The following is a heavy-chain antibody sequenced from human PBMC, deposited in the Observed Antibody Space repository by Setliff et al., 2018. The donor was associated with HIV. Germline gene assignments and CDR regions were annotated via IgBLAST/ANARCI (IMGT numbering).Heavy chain of an antibody. J-gene: IGHJ6*02. D-gene: IGHD1-26*01. CDR1: GFTFSSYG. Sequence: PGGSLRLSCAASGFTFSSYGMHWVRQAPGKGLEWVAVIWYDGSEKHYADSVKGRFTISRDSSKNTLYLQMNSLRAEDTAVYYCAKPLTQWGVSPYHYAVDVWGQGTTVTVSS. CDR3: AKPLTQWGVSPYHYAVDV. V-gene: IGHV3-33*06. CDR2: IWYDGSEK.